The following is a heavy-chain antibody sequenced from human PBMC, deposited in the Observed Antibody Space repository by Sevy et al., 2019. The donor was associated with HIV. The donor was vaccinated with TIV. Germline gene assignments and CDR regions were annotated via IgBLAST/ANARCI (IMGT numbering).Heavy chain of an antibody. J-gene: IGHJ6*02. D-gene: IGHD2-15*01. V-gene: IGHV3-30-3*01. CDR1: GFTFSSYA. CDR3: ARLDIVVVVAATPDYYGMDV. Sequence: GGSLRLSCAASGFTFSSYAMHWVRQAPGKGLEWVAVISYDGSNKYYADSVKGRFTISRDNSKNTLYLKMNSLRAEDTAVYYCARLDIVVVVAATPDYYGMDVWGQGTTVTVSS. CDR2: ISYDGSNK.